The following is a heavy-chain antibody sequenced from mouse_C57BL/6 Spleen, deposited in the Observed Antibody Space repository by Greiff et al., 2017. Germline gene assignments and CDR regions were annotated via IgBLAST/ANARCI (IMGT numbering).Heavy chain of an antibody. CDR2: IYPSDSET. CDR1: GYTFTSYW. CDR3: ARKTTVVAKGAMDY. V-gene: IGHV1-61*01. J-gene: IGHJ4*01. Sequence: QVQLQQPGAELVRPGSSVKLSCKASGYTFTSYWMDWVKQRPGQGLEWIGNIYPSDSETHYNQKFKDKATLTVDKSSSTAYMQLSSLTSEDSAVYYCARKTTVVAKGAMDYWGQGTSVTVSS. D-gene: IGHD1-1*01.